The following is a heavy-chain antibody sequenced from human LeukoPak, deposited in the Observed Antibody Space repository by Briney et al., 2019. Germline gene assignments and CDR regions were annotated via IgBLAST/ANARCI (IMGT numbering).Heavy chain of an antibody. D-gene: IGHD3-10*01. Sequence: PSETLSLTCTVSGGSISSSSYYWGWIRQSPGKGLEWIGSIYYSGSTYYNPSLKSRATISVDTSKNQFSLKLSSVTAADTAVYYCARQGTYGSDEGDPLAFDIWGQGTMVTVSS. CDR3: ARQGTYGSDEGDPLAFDI. CDR2: IYYSGST. J-gene: IGHJ3*02. CDR1: GGSISSSSYY. V-gene: IGHV4-39*07.